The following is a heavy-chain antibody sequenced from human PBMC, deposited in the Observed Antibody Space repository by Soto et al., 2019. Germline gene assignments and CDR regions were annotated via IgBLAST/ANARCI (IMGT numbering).Heavy chain of an antibody. CDR3: ARGGITILGVVSPAPTI. CDR1: EGNISGISDC. CDR2: IYYSGST. Sequence: SHPNTVSEGNISGISDCRICIRKTPGKGLEWIGSIYYSGSTYYNPSLKSRVTISVDTSKNQFSLKLSSVTAADTAVYYCARGGITILGVVSPAPTIWGQGTLVTVSS. D-gene: IGHD3-3*01. J-gene: IGHJ4*02. V-gene: IGHV4-39*07.